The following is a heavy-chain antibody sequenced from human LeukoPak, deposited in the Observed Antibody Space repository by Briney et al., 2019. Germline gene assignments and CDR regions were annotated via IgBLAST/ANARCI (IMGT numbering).Heavy chain of an antibody. J-gene: IGHJ4*02. CDR1: GGSISSSSYY. CDR2: IYYSGST. CDR3: ARRPFSSSWYPFDY. Sequence: PSETLSLTCTVSGGSISSSSYYWGWIRQPPGKGLEWIGSIYYSGSTYYNPSLKSRVTISVDTSKNQFSLKLSSVTAADTAVYYCARRPFSSSWYPFDYWGQGTLVTVSS. D-gene: IGHD6-13*01. V-gene: IGHV4-39*01.